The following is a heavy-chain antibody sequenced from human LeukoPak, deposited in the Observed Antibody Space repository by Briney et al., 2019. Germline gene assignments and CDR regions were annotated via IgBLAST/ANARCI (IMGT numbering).Heavy chain of an antibody. CDR1: GFTFSSYA. CDR3: AKARSSSCQGDY. D-gene: IGHD6-13*01. V-gene: IGHV3-23*01. CDR2: ISGSGGST. Sequence: GGSLRLSCAASGFTFSSYAMSWVRQAPGKGLEWVSAISGSGGSTYYADSVKGRSTIPRDNSKNTLYLQMNSLRAEDTAVYYCAKARSSSCQGDYWGQGTLVTVSS. J-gene: IGHJ4*02.